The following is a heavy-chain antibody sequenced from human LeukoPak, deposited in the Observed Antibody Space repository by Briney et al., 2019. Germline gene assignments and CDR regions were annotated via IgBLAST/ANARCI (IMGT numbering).Heavy chain of an antibody. D-gene: IGHD3-10*01. CDR3: AVVRGVILVY. V-gene: IGHV3-48*03. Sequence: GGSLRLSCAVSGFTFSSYEMNWVRQAPGKGLEWVSYISSSGSTIYYADSVKGRFTISRDNAKNSLYLQMNSLRAEDTAVYYCAVVRGVILVYWGQGTLVTVSS. J-gene: IGHJ4*02. CDR2: ISSSGSTI. CDR1: GFTFSSYE.